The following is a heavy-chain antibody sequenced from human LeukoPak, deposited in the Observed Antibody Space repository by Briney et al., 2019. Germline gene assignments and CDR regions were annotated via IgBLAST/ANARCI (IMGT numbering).Heavy chain of an antibody. CDR2: IYVTGT. D-gene: IGHD3-16*02. Sequence: SETLSLTCTVSGGSIGTYYWSWVRQSPGTGLEWIGYIYVTGTRYNPYLQSRVTISVERSRNQFFLKMTSVTAADTAVYYCARHIGGGIEDMDVWGRGTKVTVSS. V-gene: IGHV4-59*08. CDR1: GGSIGTYY. CDR3: ARHIGGGIEDMDV. J-gene: IGHJ6*03.